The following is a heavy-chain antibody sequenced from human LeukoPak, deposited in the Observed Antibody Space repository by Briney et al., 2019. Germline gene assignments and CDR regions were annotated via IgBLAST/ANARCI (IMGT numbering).Heavy chain of an antibody. CDR2: IHRSGST. CDR1: PDSTTSNF. J-gene: IGHJ4*02. CDR3: AREIVGGFNPGAY. Sequence: SETLSLTCTVSPDSTTSNFWSWVRQPLGKGLEWIGEIHRSGSTNYNPSLQSRVTISIDRSKNQIALELSSVTAADTAVYYCAREIVGGFNPGAYWGQGTLVTVPS. D-gene: IGHD1-14*01. V-gene: IGHV4-4*02.